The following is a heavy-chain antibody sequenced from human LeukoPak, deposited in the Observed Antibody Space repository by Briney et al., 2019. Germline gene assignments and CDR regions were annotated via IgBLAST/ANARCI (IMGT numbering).Heavy chain of an antibody. CDR3: AKSLSEGAFDI. D-gene: IGHD2/OR15-2a*01. CDR2: ISSSGSTI. J-gene: IGHJ3*02. Sequence: PGGSLRLSCAASGFTFSDYYMSWIRQAPGKGLEWVSYISSSGSTIYYADSVKGRFTISRDNAKNTLYLQMNSLRAEDTAVYYCAKSLSEGAFDIWGQGTMVTVSS. CDR1: GFTFSDYY. V-gene: IGHV3-11*04.